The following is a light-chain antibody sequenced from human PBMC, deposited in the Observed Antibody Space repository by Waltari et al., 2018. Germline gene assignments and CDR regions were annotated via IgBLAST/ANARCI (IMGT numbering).Light chain of an antibody. CDR2: KAS. V-gene: IGKV1-5*03. J-gene: IGKJ1*01. Sequence: DIQMTQSPSTLSASVGDRVTITCRASQSISSWLAWYQKKPGKAPNFLIYKASNLQSGVPSRFSGSGSGTEFTLTISSLQPDDFATYYCQQYNSYPWTFGQGTKVEIK. CDR3: QQYNSYPWT. CDR1: QSISSW.